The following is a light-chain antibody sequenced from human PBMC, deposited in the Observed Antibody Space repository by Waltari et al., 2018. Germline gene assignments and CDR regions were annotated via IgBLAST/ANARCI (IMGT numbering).Light chain of an antibody. V-gene: IGLV2-8*01. J-gene: IGLJ2*01. Sequence: QSALPQPPSASGSPGQSVTISSTGTSIDVGGYTSVSWYQQPPGKAPKLMIYEVSKRPSGVPDRFSGSKSGNTASLTVSGLQAEDEADYYCSSYAGSNNLVFGGGTKLTVL. CDR2: EVS. CDR3: SSYAGSNNLV. CDR1: SIDVGGYTS.